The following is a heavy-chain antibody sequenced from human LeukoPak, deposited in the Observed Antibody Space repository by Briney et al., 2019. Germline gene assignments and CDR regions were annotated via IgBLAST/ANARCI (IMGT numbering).Heavy chain of an antibody. Sequence: ASVKVSCKASGYTFTDFFVHWVRQAPGQGLEWLGMINPSGGTTIYAQRFQGRVTMTRDTSTSTVYMELRSLRSDDTALYYCARDPQSGFTSGWLDYWGQGTLVTVSS. D-gene: IGHD6-13*01. J-gene: IGHJ4*02. V-gene: IGHV1-46*01. CDR3: ARDPQSGFTSGWLDY. CDR2: INPSGGTT. CDR1: GYTFTDFF.